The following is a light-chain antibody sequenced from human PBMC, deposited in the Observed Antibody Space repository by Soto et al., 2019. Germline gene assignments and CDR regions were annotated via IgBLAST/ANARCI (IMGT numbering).Light chain of an antibody. CDR1: ESVSSIY. Sequence: EIVLTQSPGTLSLSPWERATLSCRASESVSSIYVAWYQQKPGQAPTLLIYGASTRATGIPDRFSGSGSGTDFTLTIDRLEPEDFAVYYCQQSLNPKTFGQGTKVDIK. J-gene: IGKJ1*01. V-gene: IGKV3-20*01. CDR3: QQSLNPKT. CDR2: GAS.